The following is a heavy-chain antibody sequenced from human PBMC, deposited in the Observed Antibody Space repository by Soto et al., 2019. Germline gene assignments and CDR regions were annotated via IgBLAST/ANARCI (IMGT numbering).Heavy chain of an antibody. D-gene: IGHD6-6*01. J-gene: IGHJ4*02. CDR1: GCSISSYY. CDR2: IYYSGST. Sequence: SETLSLTCTVSGCSISSYYWSWIRQPPGKGLEWIGYIYYSGSTNYNPSLKSRVTISVDTSKNQFSLKLSSVTAADTAVYYCARVSFVTFDYWGQGTLVTVSS. V-gene: IGHV4-59*01. CDR3: ARVSFVTFDY.